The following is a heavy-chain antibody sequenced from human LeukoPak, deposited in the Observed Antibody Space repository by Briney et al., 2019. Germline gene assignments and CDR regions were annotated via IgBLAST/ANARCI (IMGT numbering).Heavy chain of an antibody. J-gene: IGHJ4*02. Sequence: ASVKVSCKASGYTFTGYYVHWVRQAPGQGLEWMGWINPNSGGTNYAQNFQGRVTMTRDTSISTAYMELNRLRSDDTAVYYCARDGGPMIVVVITGDFDYWGQGTLVTVSS. CDR2: INPNSGGT. CDR1: GYTFTGYY. D-gene: IGHD3-22*01. CDR3: ARDGGPMIVVVITGDFDY. V-gene: IGHV1-2*02.